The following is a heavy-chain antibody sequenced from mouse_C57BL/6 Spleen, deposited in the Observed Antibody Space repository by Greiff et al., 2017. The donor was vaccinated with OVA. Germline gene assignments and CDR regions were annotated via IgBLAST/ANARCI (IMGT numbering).Heavy chain of an antibody. CDR3: ARSTAREYYFDY. V-gene: IGHV1-80*01. J-gene: IGHJ2*01. Sequence: QVQLQQSGAELVKPGASVKISCKASGYAFSSYWMNWVKQGPGKGLEWIGQIYPGDGDTNYNGKFKGKATLTADKSSSTAYMQLSSLTSEDSAVYFCARSTAREYYFDYGGQGTTHTVSS. CDR2: IYPGDGDT. CDR1: GYAFSSYW. D-gene: IGHD3-2*01.